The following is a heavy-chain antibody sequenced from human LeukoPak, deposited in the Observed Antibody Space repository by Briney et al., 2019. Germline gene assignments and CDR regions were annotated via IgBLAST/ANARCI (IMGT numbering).Heavy chain of an antibody. CDR3: ASTYGSGSYEYYYYYMDV. CDR1: GYTVTGYH. Sequence: ASVKVSCKASGYTVTGYHMHWVRQAPGQGLEWMGIINPSGGSTSYAQKFQGRVTMTRDTSISTAYMELSRLRSDDTAVYYCASTYGSGSYEYYYYYMDVWGKGTTVTISS. V-gene: IGHV1-46*01. CDR2: INPSGGST. J-gene: IGHJ6*03. D-gene: IGHD3-10*01.